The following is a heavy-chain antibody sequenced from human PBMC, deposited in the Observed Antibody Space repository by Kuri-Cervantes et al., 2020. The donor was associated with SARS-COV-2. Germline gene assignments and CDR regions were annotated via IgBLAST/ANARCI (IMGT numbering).Heavy chain of an antibody. CDR3: ATPHRLYCTNGVCNGGYWFDP. D-gene: IGHD2-8*01. J-gene: IGHJ5*02. CDR2: INPSGGST. CDR1: GYTFTSYY. V-gene: IGHV1-46*01. Sequence: ASVKVSCKASGYTFTSYYMHWVRQAPGQGLEWMGIINPSGGSTSYAQKFQGRVTMTRDTSTSTVYMELSSLRSEDTAVYYCATPHRLYCTNGVCNGGYWFDPWGQGTLVTVSS.